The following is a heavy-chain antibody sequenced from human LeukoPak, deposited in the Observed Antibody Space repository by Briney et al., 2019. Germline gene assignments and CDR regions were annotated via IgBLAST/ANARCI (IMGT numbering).Heavy chain of an antibody. D-gene: IGHD3-10*01. V-gene: IGHV4-61*02. Sequence: PSQTLSLTCTVSGGSVSSSSYYWSWIRQPAGMGLEWIGRIYTSGSTNYNPSLKSRVTISVDTSKNQFSLKLSSVTAADTAVYYCASCHNFGYYYYYMDVWGKGTTVTVSS. J-gene: IGHJ6*03. CDR1: GGSVSSSSYY. CDR3: ASCHNFGYYYYYMDV. CDR2: IYTSGST.